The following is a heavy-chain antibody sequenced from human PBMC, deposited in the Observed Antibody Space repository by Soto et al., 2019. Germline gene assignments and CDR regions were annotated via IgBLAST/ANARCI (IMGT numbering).Heavy chain of an antibody. J-gene: IGHJ5*02. Sequence: ASVKVSCKASGYTFTNYGITWVRQAPGQGLEWMGGIGAYNGNTHYTQRLQGRVTMTTDTSTSTVYMELSSLRSEDTAVYYCARDLRMFRAENNCFAPWGKGTLVTVSS. V-gene: IGHV1-18*01. D-gene: IGHD3-10*01. CDR2: IGAYNGNT. CDR1: GYTFTNYG. CDR3: ARDLRMFRAENNCFAP.